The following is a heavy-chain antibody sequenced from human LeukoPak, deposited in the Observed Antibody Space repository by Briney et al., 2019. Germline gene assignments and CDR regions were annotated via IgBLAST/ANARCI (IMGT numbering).Heavy chain of an antibody. CDR1: GFTFSSHN. CDR3: ARKMKTGDRVGTFDI. D-gene: IGHD1-1*01. CDR2: IGTDGSYI. V-gene: IGHV3-21*01. Sequence: PGGSLRLSCAASGFTFSSHNMNWVRQAAMKGLEWVSSIGTDGSYIYYADSVQGRFTMSRDNAKSSLYLQMNSLTAEDTAVYYCARKMKTGDRVGTFDIWGQGTMVTVSS. J-gene: IGHJ3*02.